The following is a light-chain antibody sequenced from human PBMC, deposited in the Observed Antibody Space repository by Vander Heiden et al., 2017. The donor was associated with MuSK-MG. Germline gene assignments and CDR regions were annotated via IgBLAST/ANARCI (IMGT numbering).Light chain of an antibody. J-gene: IGKJ4*01. CDR3: QQSYNMPPT. V-gene: IGKV1-39*01. Sequence: DIQMTQSPSSLSASVGDRVTITCRADQNINSYVNWYQVRPGKAPKLLIYVASNLQSGVPSRFSGRGSRSDFTLTVSSLQPQDFATYCCQQSYNMPPTFGGGTKLEIK. CDR2: VAS. CDR1: QNINSY.